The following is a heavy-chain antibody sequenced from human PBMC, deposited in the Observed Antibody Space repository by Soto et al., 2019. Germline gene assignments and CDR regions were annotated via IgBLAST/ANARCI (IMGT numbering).Heavy chain of an antibody. CDR2: ISAYNGNT. J-gene: IGHJ6*02. Sequence: ASVKVSCKASGYTFTSYGISWVRQAPGQGLEWMGWISAYNGNTNYAQKLQGRVTMTTDTSTSPAYMELRSLRSDDTAVYYFARDPLDIVLVPAAMPYYYCYGMDVWG. CDR1: GYTFTSYG. V-gene: IGHV1-18*01. D-gene: IGHD2-2*01. CDR3: ARDPLDIVLVPAAMPYYYCYGMDV.